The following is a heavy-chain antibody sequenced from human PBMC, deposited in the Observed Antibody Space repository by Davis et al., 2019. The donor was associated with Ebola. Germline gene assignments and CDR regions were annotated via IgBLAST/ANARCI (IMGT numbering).Heavy chain of an antibody. CDR1: GYTFTNNY. CDR3: AREFKQQLVFGRLDP. CDR2: INPSGGGAT. J-gene: IGHJ5*02. D-gene: IGHD6-13*01. Sequence: AASVTVSCKASGYTFTNNYLHWVRQAPGQGLEWMGIINPSGGGATTYAQKFQGRVTITRDTSASTAYMELSSLRSEDTAVYYCAREFKQQLVFGRLDPWGQGTLVTVSS. V-gene: IGHV1-46*01.